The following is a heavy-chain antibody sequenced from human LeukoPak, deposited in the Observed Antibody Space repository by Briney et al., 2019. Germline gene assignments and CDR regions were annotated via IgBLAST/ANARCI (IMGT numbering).Heavy chain of an antibody. D-gene: IGHD3-3*01. CDR2: IYYSGST. CDR3: ARSFWSGYYFDY. CDR1: GGSISSSSYY. Sequence: PSETLSLTCTVSGGSISSSSYYWGWIRQPPGKGLEWIGSIYYSGSTYYNPSLKSRVTISVDTSKNQFSLKLSSVTAADTAVYYCARSFWSGYYFDYWGQGTLVTVSS. V-gene: IGHV4-39*07. J-gene: IGHJ4*02.